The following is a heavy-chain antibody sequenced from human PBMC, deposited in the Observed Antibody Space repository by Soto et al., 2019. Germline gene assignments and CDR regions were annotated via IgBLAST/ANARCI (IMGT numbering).Heavy chain of an antibody. J-gene: IGHJ5*02. Sequence: TLSLTCTVSGGSISSGGYYWSWIRQHPGKGLEWIGYIYYSGSTYYNPSLKSRVTISVDTSKNQFSLKLSSVTAADTAVYYCARGRGAARSNWFDPWGQGTLVTVSS. CDR3: ARGRGAARSNWFDP. CDR1: GGSISSGGYY. D-gene: IGHD6-6*01. V-gene: IGHV4-31*03. CDR2: IYYSGST.